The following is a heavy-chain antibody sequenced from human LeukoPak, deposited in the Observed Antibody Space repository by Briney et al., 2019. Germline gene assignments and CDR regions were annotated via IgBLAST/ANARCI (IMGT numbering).Heavy chain of an antibody. CDR2: INPNSGGT. J-gene: IGHJ6*02. V-gene: IGHV1-2*02. D-gene: IGHD3-10*01. CDR3: ALITMVRGVYYYYYGMDV. CDR1: GYTFTCYY. Sequence: ASVKVSCKASGYTFTCYYMHWVRQAPGQGLEWMGWINPNSGGTNYAQKFQGRVTMTRDTSISTAYMELSRLRSDDTAVYYCALITMVRGVYYYYYGMDVWGQGTTVTVSS.